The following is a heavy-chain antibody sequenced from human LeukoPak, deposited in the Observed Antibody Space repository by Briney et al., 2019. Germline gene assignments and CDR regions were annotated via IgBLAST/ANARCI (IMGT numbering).Heavy chain of an antibody. CDR3: AKNSGYNWQYFFDY. J-gene: IGHJ4*02. D-gene: IGHD6-25*01. CDR1: GFTFDDYA. Sequence: GGSLRLSCAASGFTFDDYAMHWVRQAPGKGLGWVSGISWNSGSIGYADSVKGRFTISRDNAKNTLYLQMNSLRAEDVAVYFCAKNSGYNWQYFFDYWGQGTLVTVSS. V-gene: IGHV3-9*03. CDR2: ISWNSGSI.